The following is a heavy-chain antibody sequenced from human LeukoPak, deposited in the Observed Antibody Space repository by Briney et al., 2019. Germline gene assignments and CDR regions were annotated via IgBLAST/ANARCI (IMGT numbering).Heavy chain of an antibody. CDR1: GFTFSSYG. Sequence: TGGSLRLSCAASGFTFSSYGMHWVRQAPGKGLDWVAVIWYDGSNKYYADSVKGRFTISRDNSKNSLYLQMNSLRAEDTAVYYCATEFDPWGQGTLVTVSS. J-gene: IGHJ5*02. V-gene: IGHV3-33*01. CDR2: IWYDGSNK. CDR3: ATEFDP.